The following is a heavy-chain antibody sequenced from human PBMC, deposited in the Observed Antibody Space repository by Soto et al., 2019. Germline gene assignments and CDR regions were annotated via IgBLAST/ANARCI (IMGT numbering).Heavy chain of an antibody. Sequence: QVQLVQSGAEVKKPGSSVKVSCKASGGTFSSYAISWVRQAPGQGLEWMGGIIPISGTANYAQKFQGRVTITPDEYTSTVSMELSSLRSEDTAVYFCARSQGSSTSLEIYYYFYYGMDVWGQGTTVTVSS. J-gene: IGHJ6*02. CDR2: IIPISGTA. V-gene: IGHV1-69*01. D-gene: IGHD2-2*01. CDR3: ARSQGSSTSLEIYYYFYYGMDV. CDR1: GGTFSSYA.